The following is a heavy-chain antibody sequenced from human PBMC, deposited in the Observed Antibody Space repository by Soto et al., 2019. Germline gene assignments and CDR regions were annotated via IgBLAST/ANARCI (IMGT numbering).Heavy chain of an antibody. CDR2: ISAYNGNT. D-gene: IGHD3-22*01. J-gene: IGHJ4*02. V-gene: IGHV1-18*04. Sequence: ASVKVSCKASGYTFTSYGISWLRQCPGQGLEWMGWISAYNGNTNYAQKLQGRVTMTTDTSTSTAYMELRSLRSDDTAVYYCARGGPVNYYDSSGFSYWGQGTLVTVSS. CDR3: ARGGPVNYYDSSGFSY. CDR1: GYTFTSYG.